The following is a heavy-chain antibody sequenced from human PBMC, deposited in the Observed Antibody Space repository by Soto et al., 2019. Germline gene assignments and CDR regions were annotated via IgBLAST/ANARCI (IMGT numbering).Heavy chain of an antibody. CDR1: GGSISSYY. Sequence: PSETLSLTCTVSGGSISSYYWSWIRQPPGKGLEWIGYIYYSGSTNYNPSLKSRVTISVDTSKNQFSLKLSSVTAADTAVYYCANGFVGTAAGMSSSFDYWGQGTLVTVSS. CDR3: ANGFVGTAAGMSSSFDY. J-gene: IGHJ4*02. CDR2: IYYSGST. D-gene: IGHD6-13*01. V-gene: IGHV4-59*08.